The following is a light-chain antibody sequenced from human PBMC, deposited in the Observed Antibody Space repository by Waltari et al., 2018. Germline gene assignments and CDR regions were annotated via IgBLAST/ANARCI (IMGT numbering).Light chain of an antibody. CDR3: CSYVGLGTYV. V-gene: IGLV2-23*02. J-gene: IGLJ1*01. CDR1: SRDVGNYNL. CDR2: EVT. Sequence: QSGLTQPASASGSPGQSITISCTGTSRDVGNYNLVSWYQKHQGKAPKLLIYEVTKRASGTSDRCSASKSGTTASMTISGLQAQEDEADYYCCSYVGLGTYVFGTVTKVTV.